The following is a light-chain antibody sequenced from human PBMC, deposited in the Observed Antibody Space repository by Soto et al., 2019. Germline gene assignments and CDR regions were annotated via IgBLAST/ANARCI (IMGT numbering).Light chain of an antibody. CDR3: QQYSSSPFT. CDR1: QGISSY. CDR2: KAS. V-gene: IGKV1-8*01. Sequence: AIRMTQSPSSFSASTGDRVTITCRASQGISSYLAWYQQKPGKAPKLLIYKASTLKSGVPSRFSGSGSGTDFTLTISRLEPEDFAVYYCQQYSSSPFTFGQGTRLEI. J-gene: IGKJ5*01.